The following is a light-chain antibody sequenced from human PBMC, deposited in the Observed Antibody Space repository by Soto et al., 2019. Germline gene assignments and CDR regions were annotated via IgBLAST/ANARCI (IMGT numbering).Light chain of an antibody. CDR1: QSVSIY. CDR3: QQRSNWPFTWT. Sequence: EIVLTQSPATLSLSPGERATLSCRASQSVSIYLAWYQQKPGQAPRLLIFDASNRATGIPARFSGSGSGTDFTLTISSLEPEDFAVYYCQQRSNWPFTWTFGQGTKVDIK. CDR2: DAS. J-gene: IGKJ1*01. V-gene: IGKV3-11*01.